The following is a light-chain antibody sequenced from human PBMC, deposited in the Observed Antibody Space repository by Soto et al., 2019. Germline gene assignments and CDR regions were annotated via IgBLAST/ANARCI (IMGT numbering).Light chain of an antibody. V-gene: IGKV1D-13*01. CDR2: DAS. CDR3: QQFHNYPIT. Sequence: AIQLTPSPSSLSASAGDRVTVTCRASQGISSALAWYQQKPGKAPKLLIYDASSLESGVPSRFSGRGSGTEFTLTISSLQPEDFATYYCQQFHNYPITCGEGTRLEIK. CDR1: QGISSA. J-gene: IGKJ5*01.